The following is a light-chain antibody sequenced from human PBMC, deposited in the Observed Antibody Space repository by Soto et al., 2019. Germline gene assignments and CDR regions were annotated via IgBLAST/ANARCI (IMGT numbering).Light chain of an antibody. Sequence: EIVMTQSPATLSVSPGERVTLSCRASESVSSNLAWYQQKPGQAPRLLMYDASSRATGIPDRFSGSGSGTDFTLTISRLDPEDFAVYYCQQYGSSSWTFGQGTKVDI. J-gene: IGKJ1*01. CDR3: QQYGSSSWT. V-gene: IGKV3-20*01. CDR1: ESVSSN. CDR2: DAS.